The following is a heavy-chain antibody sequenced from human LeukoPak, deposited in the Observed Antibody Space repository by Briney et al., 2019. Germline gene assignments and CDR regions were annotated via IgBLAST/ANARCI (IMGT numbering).Heavy chain of an antibody. CDR1: GYTLTGYY. V-gene: IGHV1-2*02. CDR3: ARGGYYDFWSGYFTFDY. J-gene: IGHJ4*02. D-gene: IGHD3-3*01. Sequence: GASVKVSCKASGYTLTGYYMHCVRQAPGQGLEWMGWINPNSGGTNYAQKLQGRVTMTRDTSIRTAYMDLSRLRSDDTAVYYCARGGYYDFWSGYFTFDYWGQGTLVTVSS. CDR2: INPNSGGT.